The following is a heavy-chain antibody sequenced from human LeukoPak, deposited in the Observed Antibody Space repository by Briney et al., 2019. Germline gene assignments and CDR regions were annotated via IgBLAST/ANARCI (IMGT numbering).Heavy chain of an antibody. CDR1: GFTVSSNY. J-gene: IGHJ4*02. V-gene: IGHV3-53*05. CDR2: IYSGGGT. D-gene: IGHD3-22*01. CDR3: ARVGVPYYYDSSAYYY. Sequence: GGSLRLSCAASGFTVSSNYMSWVRQAPGKGLEWVSVIYSGGGTYYADSVKGRFTISRDNSKNTLYLQMSSLRAEDTAVYYCARVGVPYYYDSSAYYYWGQGTLVTVSS.